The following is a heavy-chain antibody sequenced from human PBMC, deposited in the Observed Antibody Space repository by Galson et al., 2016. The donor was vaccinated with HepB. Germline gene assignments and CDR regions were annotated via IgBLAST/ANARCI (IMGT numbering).Heavy chain of an antibody. CDR1: GDSISRNNW. CDR2: IFHSGST. D-gene: IGHD2/OR15-2a*01. Sequence: ETLSLTCAVSGDSISRNNWWSWVRQPPGKRLEWIGEIFHSGSTNYNPSLKSRVTMSVDKSKNHVSLNLVSVTAADTAMYYCARQYWGGPSDYWGQGTLVTVSS. V-gene: IGHV4-4*02. J-gene: IGHJ4*02. CDR3: ARQYWGGPSDY.